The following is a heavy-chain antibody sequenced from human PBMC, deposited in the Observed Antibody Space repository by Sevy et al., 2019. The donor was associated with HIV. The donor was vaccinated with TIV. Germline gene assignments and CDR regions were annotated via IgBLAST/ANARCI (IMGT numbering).Heavy chain of an antibody. CDR3: AREGPGSYGYFGDYYYYYGMDV. D-gene: IGHD5-18*01. CDR2: IYSGGST. Sequence: GGSLRLSCAASGFTVSSNYMSWVRQAPGKGLEWVSVIYSGGSTYYADSVKGRFTISRDNSKNTLYLQMNSLRAEDTAVYYCAREGPGSYGYFGDYYYYYGMDVWGQRTTVTVSS. J-gene: IGHJ6*02. CDR1: GFTVSSNY. V-gene: IGHV3-53*01.